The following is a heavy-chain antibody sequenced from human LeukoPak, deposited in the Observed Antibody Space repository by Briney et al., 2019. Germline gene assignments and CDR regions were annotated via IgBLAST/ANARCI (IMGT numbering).Heavy chain of an antibody. CDR3: TRSGYRHPYHFDS. J-gene: IGHJ4*02. CDR2: ISFHGTDT. D-gene: IGHD3-22*01. V-gene: IGHV3-30*14. Sequence: PGGSLRLSCAASGFTFISYAIHWVRQAPGKGLEWVAVISFHGTDTFYADSVKGRFTISRDNSKNTLSLQMNSLRVEDTAIYYCTRSGYRHPYHFDSWGQGTLVTVSS. CDR1: GFTFISYA.